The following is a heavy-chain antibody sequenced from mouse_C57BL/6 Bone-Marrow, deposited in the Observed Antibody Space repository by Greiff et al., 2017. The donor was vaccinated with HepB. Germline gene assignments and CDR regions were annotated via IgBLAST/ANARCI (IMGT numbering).Heavy chain of an antibody. D-gene: IGHD6-2*01. CDR3: ARLSLLAMDY. Sequence: VKLMESGAELARPGASVKLSCKASGYTFTSYGISWVKQRTGQGLEWIGEIYPRSGNTYYNEKFKGKATLTADKSSSTAYMELRSLTSEDSAVYFCARLSLLAMDYWGQGTSVTVSS. J-gene: IGHJ4*01. V-gene: IGHV1-81*01. CDR1: GYTFTSYG. CDR2: IYPRSGNT.